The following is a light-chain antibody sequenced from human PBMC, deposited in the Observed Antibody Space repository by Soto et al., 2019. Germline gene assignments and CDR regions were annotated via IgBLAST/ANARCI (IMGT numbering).Light chain of an antibody. V-gene: IGKV3-20*01. CDR1: QSVNSGY. CDR3: QQYGTSPYT. J-gene: IGKJ2*01. Sequence: EIVLTQSPGKLSLSPGERASLSCRASQSVNSGYLAWYQQKPGQAPRLLLYGASNRTTGIPDRFSGSGSGTDFTLTISRVEPEDFAVYSCQQYGTSPYTFGQGTKLEI. CDR2: GAS.